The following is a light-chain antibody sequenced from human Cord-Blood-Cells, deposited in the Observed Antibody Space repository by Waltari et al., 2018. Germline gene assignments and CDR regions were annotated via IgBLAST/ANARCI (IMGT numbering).Light chain of an antibody. CDR1: SSDVGGYHY. CDR3: CSYAGSYTWV. Sequence: QSALTQPRSVSGSPGQSVTISCPGTSSDVGGYHYVFWYQRHPGKAPTLMIDDVSKLPSGVPDRFSGSKSGNPASLTISGLQAEDEADYYCCSYAGSYTWVFGGGTKLTVL. J-gene: IGLJ3*02. V-gene: IGLV2-11*01. CDR2: DVS.